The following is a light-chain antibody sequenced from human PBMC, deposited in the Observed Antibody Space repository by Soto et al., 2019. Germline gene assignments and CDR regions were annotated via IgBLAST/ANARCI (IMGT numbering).Light chain of an antibody. J-gene: IGKJ1*01. CDR1: QTINNW. CDR2: DAS. CDR3: QQYDSFWT. Sequence: DIQMTQSPSTLSASVGDRVTITCRASQTINNWLAWYQQKPGEAPRLLIYDASNLETGVPSRFSGSGSETEFTLTINSLRPDDFATYYCQQYDSFWTFGQGTTVEIK. V-gene: IGKV1-5*01.